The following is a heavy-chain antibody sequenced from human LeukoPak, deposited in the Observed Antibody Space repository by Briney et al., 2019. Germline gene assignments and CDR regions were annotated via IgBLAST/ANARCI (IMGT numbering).Heavy chain of an antibody. V-gene: IGHV4-59*01. J-gene: IGHJ4*02. CDR1: GGSISSYY. D-gene: IGHD3-22*01. Sequence: PSETLSLTCTASGGSISSYYWSWIRQPPGKGLEWIGYIYYSGSTNYNPSLKSRVTISVDTSKNQFSLKLSSVTAADTAVYYCARGGRYYYDSSGYPVWGQGTLVTVSS. CDR2: IYYSGST. CDR3: ARGGRYYYDSSGYPV.